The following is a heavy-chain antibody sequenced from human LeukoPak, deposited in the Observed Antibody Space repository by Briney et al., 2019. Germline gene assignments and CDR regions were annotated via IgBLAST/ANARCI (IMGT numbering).Heavy chain of an antibody. CDR3: ARSGYSSGMARLDY. J-gene: IGHJ4*02. V-gene: IGHV4-30-4*02. D-gene: IGHD6-19*01. CDR2: IYYSGST. Sequence: SETLSLTCTVSGGSISSGDYYWSWIRQPPGKGLEWIGYIYYSGSTYYNPSLKSRVTISVDTSKNQFSLKLSSVTAADTAVYYCARSGYSSGMARLDYWGQGTLVTVSS. CDR1: GGSISSGDYY.